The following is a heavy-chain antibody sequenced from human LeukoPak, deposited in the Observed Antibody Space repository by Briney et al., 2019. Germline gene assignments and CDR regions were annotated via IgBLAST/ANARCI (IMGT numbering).Heavy chain of an antibody. CDR3: ARLTTVAPFDY. CDR1: GFTVSSNY. D-gene: IGHD4-23*01. V-gene: IGHV3-53*01. J-gene: IGHJ4*02. CDR2: IYSGGSS. Sequence: GGSLRLSCAASGFTVSSNYMSWVRHAPGKGLEWVSVIYSGGSSYYADSVKGRFTISRDNSKNTLYLQMNSLRAEDTAVYYCARLTTVAPFDYWGQGTLVTVSS.